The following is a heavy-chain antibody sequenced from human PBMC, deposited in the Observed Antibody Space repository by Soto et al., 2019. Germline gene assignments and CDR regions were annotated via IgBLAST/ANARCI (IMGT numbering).Heavy chain of an antibody. CDR3: ARDLLGLAFDI. CDR2: IWYDGSNK. V-gene: IGHV3-33*01. CDR1: GFTFSSYG. J-gene: IGHJ3*02. Sequence: GGSLRLSCAASGFTFSSYGMHWVRQAPGKGLELVAVIWYDGSNKYYADSVKGRFTISRDNSKNTLYLQMNSLRAEDTAVYYCARDLLGLAFDIWGQGTMVTVSS. D-gene: IGHD7-27*01.